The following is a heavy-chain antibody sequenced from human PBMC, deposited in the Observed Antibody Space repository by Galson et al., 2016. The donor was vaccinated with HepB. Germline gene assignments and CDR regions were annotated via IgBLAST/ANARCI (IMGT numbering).Heavy chain of an antibody. Sequence: SVKVSCKASGGTFSSYAISWVRQAPGQGLEWMGGIIPVFRITNYAQKFQGRVTITADESTSTAYMELSSLRSEDTAVYHCARGAVITFGGVVVPYYFDYWGQGTLITVSS. CDR1: GGTFSSYA. D-gene: IGHD3-16*02. CDR2: IIPVFRIT. V-gene: IGHV1-69*13. J-gene: IGHJ4*02. CDR3: ARGAVITFGGVVVPYYFDY.